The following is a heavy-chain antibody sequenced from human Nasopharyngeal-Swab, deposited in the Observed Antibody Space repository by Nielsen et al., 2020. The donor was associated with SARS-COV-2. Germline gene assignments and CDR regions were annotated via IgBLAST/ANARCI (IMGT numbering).Heavy chain of an antibody. D-gene: IGHD5-24*01. J-gene: IGHJ4*02. Sequence: WIRQPPGKGLEWIGEINHSGSTNYNPSLKSRVTISVDTSKNQLSLKLSSVTAADTAVYYCARGPSYRWGGVMGLGETHRRYYFDYWGQGTLVTVSS. CDR2: INHSGST. CDR3: ARGPSYRWGGVMGLGETHRRYYFDY. V-gene: IGHV4-34*01.